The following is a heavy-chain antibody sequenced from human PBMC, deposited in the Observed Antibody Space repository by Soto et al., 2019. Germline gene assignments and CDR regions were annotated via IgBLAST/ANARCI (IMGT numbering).Heavy chain of an antibody. CDR3: ARHGGPFAVAGILDY. CDR2: IYYSGST. CDR1: GGSISSSSYY. V-gene: IGHV4-39*01. D-gene: IGHD6-19*01. Sequence: QLQLQESGPGLVKPSETLSLTCTVSGGSISSSSYYWGWIRQPPGKGLEWIGSIYYSGSTYYNPSLKSRVTISVDTCQHQFSLKLSSVTAAHTAVYYCARHGGPFAVAGILDYWGQGPLVTVSS. J-gene: IGHJ4*02.